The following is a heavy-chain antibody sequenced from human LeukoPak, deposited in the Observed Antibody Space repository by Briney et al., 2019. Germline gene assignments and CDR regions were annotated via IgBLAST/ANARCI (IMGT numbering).Heavy chain of an antibody. D-gene: IGHD5-12*01. Sequence: ASVKVSCKASGYTFNNYYMHWVRQAPGQGLEWMGIINPSGGSTSYAQKFQGRVTMTRDTSTSTVYMELSSLRSEDTAVYYCARGPGLATIWSRYYMDVWGKGTTVTISS. CDR1: GYTFNNYY. CDR2: INPSGGST. CDR3: ARGPGLATIWSRYYMDV. V-gene: IGHV1-46*02. J-gene: IGHJ6*03.